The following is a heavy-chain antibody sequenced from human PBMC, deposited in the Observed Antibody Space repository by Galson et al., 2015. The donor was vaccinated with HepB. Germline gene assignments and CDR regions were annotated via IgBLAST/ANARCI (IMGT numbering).Heavy chain of an antibody. CDR1: GYSINTGYY. CDR2: TSYSGNT. V-gene: IGHV4-38-2*02. D-gene: IGHD6-13*01. CDR3: ARDSSTWFGNWFDP. Sequence: SETLSLTCSVSGYSINTGYYWGWIRQPPGKGLEWIGSTSYSGNTYYNPSLKSRVTISIDTSKNQFSLKVNSVIAADTAVYYCARDSSTWFGNWFDPWGQGILVTVSS. J-gene: IGHJ5*02.